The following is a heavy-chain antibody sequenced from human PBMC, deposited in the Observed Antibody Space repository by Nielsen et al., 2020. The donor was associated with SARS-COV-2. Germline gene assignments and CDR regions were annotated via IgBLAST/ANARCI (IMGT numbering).Heavy chain of an antibody. V-gene: IGHV3-30-3*01. CDR2: ISYDGSNK. D-gene: IGHD3-10*01. CDR3: ARDRFESGVIDY. Sequence: GESLKISCAASGFTFSSYAMHWVRQAPGKGLEWVAVISYDGSNKYYADSVKGRFTISRDNSKNTLYLQMNSLRAEDTAVYYCARDRFESGVIDYWGQGTLVTVSS. J-gene: IGHJ4*02. CDR1: GFTFSSYA.